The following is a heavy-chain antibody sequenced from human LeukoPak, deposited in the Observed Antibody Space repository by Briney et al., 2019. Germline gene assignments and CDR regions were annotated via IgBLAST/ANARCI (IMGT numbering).Heavy chain of an antibody. J-gene: IGHJ4*02. CDR1: GYTFTSYG. Sequence: WASVKVSCKASGYTFTSYGISWVRQAPGQGLEWMGWISAYNGNTNYAQKLQGRVTMTTDTSTSTAYMELRSLRSDDTAVYYCARAATYGDYGGDDYWGQGTLVTVSS. V-gene: IGHV1-18*01. CDR2: ISAYNGNT. CDR3: ARAATYGDYGGDDY. D-gene: IGHD4-17*01.